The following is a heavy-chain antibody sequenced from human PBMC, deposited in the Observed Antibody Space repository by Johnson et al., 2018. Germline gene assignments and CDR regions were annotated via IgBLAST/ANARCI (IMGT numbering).Heavy chain of an antibody. CDR1: GFTFSSYS. J-gene: IGHJ3*01. V-gene: IGHV3-21*01. Sequence: VQLQESGGGLVKPGGSLRLSCAASGFTFSSYSMNWVRQAPGKGLEWVSSISSSSSYIYYADSVKGRFTISRDTAKNSLYLKMNSLRAEDTAVYYCERDYDYGWGEELAVPHWGQGTIVTVSS. CDR2: ISSSSSYI. CDR3: ERDYDYGWGEELAVPH. D-gene: IGHD3-16*01.